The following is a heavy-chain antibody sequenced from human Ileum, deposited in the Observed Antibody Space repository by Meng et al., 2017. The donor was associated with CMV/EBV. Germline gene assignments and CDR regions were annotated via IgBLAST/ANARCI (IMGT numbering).Heavy chain of an antibody. V-gene: IGHV4-59*01. J-gene: IGHJ4*02. CDR1: GGSISSYY. D-gene: IGHD5-24*01. CDR2: IYYSGST. CDR3: ARGRLSMATIHFDY. Sequence: CTVSGGSISSYYWSWIRQPPGKGLEWIGYIYYSGSTNYNPSLKSRVTISVDTSKNQFSLKLSSVTAADTAVYYCARGRLSMATIHFDYWGQGTLVTVSS.